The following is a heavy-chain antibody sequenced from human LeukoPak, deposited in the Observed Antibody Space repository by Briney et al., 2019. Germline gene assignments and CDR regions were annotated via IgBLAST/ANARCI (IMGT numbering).Heavy chain of an antibody. CDR1: GFTLSSYG. Sequence: GALRLSRAASGFTLSSYGMHWVRPAPGKGLEGVAFIRYDGSNKYYADSVKGRFTISRDNSKNTLYLQMNSLRAEDTAVYYCAEDLLGSSSSSLCSAFDIWGQGTMVTVSS. D-gene: IGHD6-6*01. V-gene: IGHV3-30*02. CDR2: IRYDGSNK. J-gene: IGHJ3*02. CDR3: AEDLLGSSSSSLCSAFDI.